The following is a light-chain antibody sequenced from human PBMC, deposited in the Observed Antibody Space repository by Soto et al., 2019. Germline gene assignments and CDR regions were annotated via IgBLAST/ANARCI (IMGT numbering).Light chain of an antibody. J-gene: IGKJ2*01. CDR1: HSLMYSDGISY. Sequence: DVVMTQSPLSLPVTLGQPASISCRSSHSLMYSDGISYLSWFQQRPGQSPRRLIYKASNRDSWVPDRFSGSRSSPDFTLKISRVEADDVGVYSCMQGTHWPPGPLGQGTKLEIK. V-gene: IGKV2-30*01. CDR3: MQGTHWPPGP. CDR2: KAS.